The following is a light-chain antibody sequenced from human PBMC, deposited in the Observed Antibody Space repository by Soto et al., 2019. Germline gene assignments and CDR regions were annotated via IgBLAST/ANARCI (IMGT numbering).Light chain of an antibody. V-gene: IGKV1-39*01. CDR2: AAS. J-gene: IGKJ1*01. CDR1: QSISSY. CDR3: QQSYSTPWT. Sequence: DTPMTQSPFSLSASVGDRVTITCRASQSISSYLNWYQQKPGKAPKLLIYAASSLQSGVPSRFSGSGSGTDFTLTISSLQPEDFAAYYCQQSYSTPWTFGQGTKVEIK.